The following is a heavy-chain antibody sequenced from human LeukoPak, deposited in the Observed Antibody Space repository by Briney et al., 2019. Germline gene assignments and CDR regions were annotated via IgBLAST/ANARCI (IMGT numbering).Heavy chain of an antibody. V-gene: IGHV3-66*01. CDR2: IYRSGSI. Sequence: GGSLRLSCAVSGFTVTVNYMSWVCQAPGKGLEWVSIIYRSGSISYADSVKGRFIISRDSSTNTLSLQMTSLRAEDTAVYYCAADFYTSYHLGYWGQGTLVTVSS. CDR1: GFTVTVNY. CDR3: AADFYTSYHLGY. D-gene: IGHD3-16*01. J-gene: IGHJ4*02.